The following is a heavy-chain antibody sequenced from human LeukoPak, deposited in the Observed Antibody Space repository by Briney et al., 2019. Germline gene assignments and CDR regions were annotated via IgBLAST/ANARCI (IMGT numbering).Heavy chain of an antibody. V-gene: IGHV3-66*01. J-gene: IGHJ5*02. Sequence: QSGGSLGLSCAASGLTVSSNYMSWVRQAPGEGLEWVSVIYRGGPTYYADSVKGRFTISRDNSKNTLYLQMNSLRAEDTAVYYCARDSYVDSEAVRWFDPWGQGTLVTVSS. D-gene: IGHD4-17*01. CDR1: GLTVSSNY. CDR3: ARDSYVDSEAVRWFDP. CDR2: IYRGGPT.